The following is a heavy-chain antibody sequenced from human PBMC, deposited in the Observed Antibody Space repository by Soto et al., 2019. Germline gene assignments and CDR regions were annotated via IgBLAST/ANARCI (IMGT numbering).Heavy chain of an antibody. CDR1: GFIFSNYA. V-gene: IGHV3-64*01. J-gene: IGHJ4*02. CDR3: ARADSGGDYHY. D-gene: IGHD2-21*02. CDR2: ITSNGGST. Sequence: GGFLRLSCAASGFIFSNYAMHWVRQAPGKGLEYVSAITSNGGSTYYANSVKGRFSISRDNSKNTLSLQMGSLRAEDMAVYYCARADSGGDYHYWGQGTLVNVSS.